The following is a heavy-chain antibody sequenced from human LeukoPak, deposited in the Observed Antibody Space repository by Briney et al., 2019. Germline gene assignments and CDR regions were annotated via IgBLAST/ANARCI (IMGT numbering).Heavy chain of an antibody. D-gene: IGHD5-18*01. Sequence: PGGSLRLSCAASGFTFSSYSMNWVRQAPGKGLEWVSSISSSSSYIYYADSVKGRFTISRDNAKNSLYLQMNSLRAEDTAVYYCARDCGDTAMVIAFDYWGQGTLVTVSS. CDR2: ISSSSSYI. CDR3: ARDCGDTAMVIAFDY. J-gene: IGHJ4*02. CDR1: GFTFSSYS. V-gene: IGHV3-21*01.